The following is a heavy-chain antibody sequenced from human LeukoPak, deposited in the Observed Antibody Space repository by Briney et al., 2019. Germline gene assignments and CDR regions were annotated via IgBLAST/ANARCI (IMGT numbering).Heavy chain of an antibody. J-gene: IGHJ5*02. CDR2: IYVGDSDT. Sequence: GESLKISCKGSGYTYTSYWIGWVRQMPGKGLEWMGIIYVGDSDTRYRPSFQGQVTISVDKSINTAYLQWSSLKASDTAMYYCARVVDYDTSGYQTKNWFDPWGQGTLVTVSS. V-gene: IGHV5-51*01. CDR1: GYTYTSYW. D-gene: IGHD3-22*01. CDR3: ARVVDYDTSGYQTKNWFDP.